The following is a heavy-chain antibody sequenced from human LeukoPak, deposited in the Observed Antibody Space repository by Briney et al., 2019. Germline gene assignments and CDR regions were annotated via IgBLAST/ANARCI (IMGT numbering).Heavy chain of an antibody. Sequence: GASVKVSCKASGHTFTSYYMHWVRQAPGQGLEWMGIINPSGGSTSYAQKFQGRVTMTRDTSTSTVYMELSSLRSEDTAVYYCATLAYCGGDCYSNFDYWGQGTLVTVSS. J-gene: IGHJ4*02. V-gene: IGHV1-46*01. CDR3: ATLAYCGGDCYSNFDY. D-gene: IGHD2-21*02. CDR2: INPSGGST. CDR1: GHTFTSYY.